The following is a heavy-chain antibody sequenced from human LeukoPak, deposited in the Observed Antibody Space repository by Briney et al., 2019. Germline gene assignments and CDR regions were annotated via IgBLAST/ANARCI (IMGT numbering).Heavy chain of an antibody. V-gene: IGHV1-2*02. Sequence: GASVKVSCKASGYTFTGYYMHWVRQAPGQGLEWMGWINPNSGGTNYAQKFQGRVTMTRDTSVSTAYMELSRLRSDDTAVYYCAREDYQSPVVVAATEMVFDYWGQGTLVTVSS. CDR2: INPNSGGT. J-gene: IGHJ4*02. CDR1: GYTFTGYY. D-gene: IGHD2-15*01. CDR3: AREDYQSPVVVAATEMVFDY.